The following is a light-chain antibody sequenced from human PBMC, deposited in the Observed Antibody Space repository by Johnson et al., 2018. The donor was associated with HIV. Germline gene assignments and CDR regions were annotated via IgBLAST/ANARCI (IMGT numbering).Light chain of an antibody. J-gene: IGLJ1*01. Sequence: QSVLTQPPSVSAAPGQKVTISCSGSSSNMGNNYVSWYQQLPGTAPTLLIYDNNKRPSGIPDRFSGSKSGTSATLGITGLPPGGEADYYCGTLDSSRSASYDFETETKVTVL. V-gene: IGLV1-51*01. CDR3: GTLDSSRSASYD. CDR1: SSNMGNNY. CDR2: DNN.